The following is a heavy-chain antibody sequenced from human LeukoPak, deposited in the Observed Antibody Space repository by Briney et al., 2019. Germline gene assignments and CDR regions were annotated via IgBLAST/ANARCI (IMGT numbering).Heavy chain of an antibody. CDR3: ARWEGSSSPSGAFDI. Sequence: SETLSLTCTVSGGSISSYYWSWIRQPPGKGLEWIGYIYYSGSTNYNPSLKSRVTISVDTSKNQFSLTLSSVTAADTAVYYCARWEGSSSPSGAFDIWGQGTMVTVSS. J-gene: IGHJ3*02. V-gene: IGHV4-59*08. CDR1: GGSISSYY. D-gene: IGHD6-13*01. CDR2: IYYSGST.